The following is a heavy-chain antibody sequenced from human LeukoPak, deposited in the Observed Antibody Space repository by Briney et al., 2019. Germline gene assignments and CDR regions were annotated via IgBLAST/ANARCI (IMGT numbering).Heavy chain of an antibody. Sequence: ASVKVSCKASGYTFTSYAMNWVRQAPGQGLEWMGWINTNTGNPTYAQGFTGRFVFSLDTSVSTAYLQISSLKAEDTAVYYCARDRFSGVRQRSSGWYPGLGYWGQGTLVTVSS. CDR3: ARDRFSGVRQRSSGWYPGLGY. D-gene: IGHD6-19*01. J-gene: IGHJ4*02. CDR2: INTNTGNP. V-gene: IGHV7-4-1*02. CDR1: GYTFTSYA.